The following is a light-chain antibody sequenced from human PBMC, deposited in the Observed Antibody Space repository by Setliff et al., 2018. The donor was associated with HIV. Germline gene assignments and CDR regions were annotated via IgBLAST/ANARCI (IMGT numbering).Light chain of an antibody. V-gene: IGLV2-18*02. CDR1: SSDVGYYNR. CDR2: EVS. J-gene: IGLJ1*01. Sequence: ALAQPPSVSGSPGQSVTISCTGTSSDVGYYNRVSWYQQPPGTVPRLMIYEVSSRPSGVPDRFSGSKSGNTASLTISGLQAEDEADYYCASRTAGSTPYVFGTGTKVTVL. CDR3: ASRTAGSTPYV.